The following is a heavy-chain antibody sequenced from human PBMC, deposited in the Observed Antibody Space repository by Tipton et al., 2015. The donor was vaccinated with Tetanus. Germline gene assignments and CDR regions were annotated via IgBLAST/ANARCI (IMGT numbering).Heavy chain of an antibody. CDR3: ARHVGGYGSPPHDL. J-gene: IGHJ5*02. CDR2: ISQSATP. D-gene: IGHD3-10*01. Sequence: TLSLTCFVSGGSISTKTYYWGWIRQTPGKGLEWIASISQSATPFYNPSLKSRVTMSVDPPKNQFSVGRGSVTAADTGVYYCARHVGGYGSPPHDLWGQGTLVTVSS. V-gene: IGHV4-39*01. CDR1: GGSISTKTYY.